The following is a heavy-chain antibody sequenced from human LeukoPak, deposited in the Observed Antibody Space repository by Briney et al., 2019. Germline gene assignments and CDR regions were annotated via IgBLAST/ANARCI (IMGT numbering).Heavy chain of an antibody. V-gene: IGHV4-34*01. J-gene: IGHJ4*02. D-gene: IGHD3-9*01. Sequence: KPLETLSLTCAVYGGSFSGYYWSWIRQPPGKGLEWIGEINHSGSTNYNPSLKGRVTISVDTSKNQFSLKLSSVTAADTAVYYCASDWSLGYWGQGTLVTVSS. CDR2: INHSGST. CDR3: ASDWSLGY. CDR1: GGSFSGYY.